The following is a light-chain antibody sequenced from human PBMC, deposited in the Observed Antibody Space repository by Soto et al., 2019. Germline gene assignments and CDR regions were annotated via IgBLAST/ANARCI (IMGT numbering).Light chain of an antibody. CDR2: ANN. Sequence: QSALTQPPSVSGAPGQTVTISCTGSNSNVGGGYDVHWYQQLPGSAPKLLIYANNNRPSGVPDRFSGSKSGTSASLAITGLQAEDEADYYCQSYDPTLNGVFGGGTKVTVL. CDR3: QSYDPTLNGV. J-gene: IGLJ2*01. CDR1: NSNVGGGYD. V-gene: IGLV1-40*01.